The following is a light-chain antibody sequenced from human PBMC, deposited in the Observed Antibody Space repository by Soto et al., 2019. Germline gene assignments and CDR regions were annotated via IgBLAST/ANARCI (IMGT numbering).Light chain of an antibody. CDR1: SSDVGGYNY. Sequence: QSALTQPASVSGSPGQSITISCTGTSSDVGGYNYVSWYQQHPGKAPKVMIYDVSSRPSGVSNRFSGSKSGNTASLTISGLQAEDEADYYCSSWTSSTTLFGVGTKVTVL. J-gene: IGLJ2*01. V-gene: IGLV2-14*03. CDR2: DVS. CDR3: SSWTSSTTL.